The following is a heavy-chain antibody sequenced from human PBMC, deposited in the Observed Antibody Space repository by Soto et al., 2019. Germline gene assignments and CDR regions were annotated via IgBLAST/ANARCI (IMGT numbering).Heavy chain of an antibody. CDR3: ARVAGDYYDRSGYYPYFDY. V-gene: IGHV4-4*07. J-gene: IGHJ4*01. D-gene: IGHD3-22*01. CDR1: GGSISSYY. CDR2: IYTSGST. Sequence: SETLSLTCTVSGGSISSYYWSWIRQPAGKGLEWIGRIYTSGSTNYNPPLKSRVTMSVDTSKNQFSLKLSSVTAADTAVYYCARVAGDYYDRSGYYPYFDYWGHGTLVTVSS.